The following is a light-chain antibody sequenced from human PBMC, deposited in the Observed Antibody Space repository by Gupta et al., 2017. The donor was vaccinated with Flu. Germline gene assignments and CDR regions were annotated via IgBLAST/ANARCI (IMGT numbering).Light chain of an antibody. J-gene: IGLJ1*01. CDR2: DVT. CDR3: SSHAGRVTWV. CDR1: SNDVGGDDR. Sequence: QSAPTQPRSVSVSPAQSVTISCTGTSNDVGGDDRVSWYQQRPGKATKLILYDVTERPSGAPDRFSGSKAGNTASLTISGLQADDDADYYCSSHAGRVTWVFGTGTTVTVL. V-gene: IGLV2-11*01.